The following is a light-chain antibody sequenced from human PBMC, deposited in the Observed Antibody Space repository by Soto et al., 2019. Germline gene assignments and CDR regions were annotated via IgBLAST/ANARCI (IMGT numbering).Light chain of an antibody. CDR1: SGHSSYI. V-gene: IGLV4-60*02. Sequence: QLVLTQSSSASASLGSSVKLTCTLSSGHSSYIIAWHQQQPGKAPRYLMKLEGSGGYSKGSGVPDRFSGSSSGADRYLTISNLQFEDEADYYCETWDSNTRVFGGGTQLTVL. CDR3: ETWDSNTRV. J-gene: IGLJ3*02. CDR2: LEGSGGY.